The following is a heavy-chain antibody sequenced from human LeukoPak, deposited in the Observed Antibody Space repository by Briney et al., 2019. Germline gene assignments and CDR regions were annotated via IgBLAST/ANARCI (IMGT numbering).Heavy chain of an antibody. V-gene: IGHV3-48*03. CDR1: GFTFSSYE. J-gene: IGHJ4*02. CDR2: VSSSGGTI. CDR3: ARMRPELDY. D-gene: IGHD6-6*01. Sequence: GGPLRLSCAASGFTFSSYEMNWVRQAPGKGLEWISYVSSSGGTIYHADSVKGRFTISRDNAKNSLYLQMNSLRAEDTAVYYCARMRPELDYWGQGTLVTVSS.